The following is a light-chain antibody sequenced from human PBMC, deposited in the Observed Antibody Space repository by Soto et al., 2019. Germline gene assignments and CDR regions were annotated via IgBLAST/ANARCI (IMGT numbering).Light chain of an antibody. CDR2: GIS. J-gene: IGKJ4*01. V-gene: IGKV3-20*01. CDR1: QSVADNE. Sequence: EIVLTQSPGTLSLSPGERATLSCKTSQSVADNELGWYQQKPGQSPRLLIYGISSRATGIPDRFSGSGSGTDFTLTISRLEPEYFAVDYCQQYDSLITFGGGTRVEI. CDR3: QQYDSLIT.